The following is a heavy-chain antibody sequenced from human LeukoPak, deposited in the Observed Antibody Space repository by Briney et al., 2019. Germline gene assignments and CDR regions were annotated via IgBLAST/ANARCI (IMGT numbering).Heavy chain of an antibody. J-gene: IGHJ4*02. CDR3: ARGGSYGGYHSY. Sequence: PGGSLRLSCAASVFTFSDYYTSGIGQAPAKGLEWVSYISSSGSTIYYADSVKGPFTISRDNAKNTLYLQTNSLRAQDTALYYCARGGSYGGYHSYWGQGTPVTVSS. CDR2: ISSSGSTI. V-gene: IGHV3-11*04. D-gene: IGHD4-23*01. CDR1: VFTFSDYY.